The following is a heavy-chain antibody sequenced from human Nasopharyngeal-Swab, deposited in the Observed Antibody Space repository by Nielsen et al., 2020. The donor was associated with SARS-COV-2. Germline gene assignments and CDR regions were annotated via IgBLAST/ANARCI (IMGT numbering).Heavy chain of an antibody. CDR2: ISSSSTYT. V-gene: IGHV3-11*06. D-gene: IGHD6-19*01. Sequence: GESLKISCAASGFTFSDHYMSWIRQAPGKGLEWVSFISSSSTYTNYADSVKGRFTISRDNAKNSLYLQMNSLRVEDTAVYYCAREKGYSSGWYKVYYFDYWGQGTLVTVSS. CDR3: AREKGYSSGWYKVYYFDY. CDR1: GFTFSDHY. J-gene: IGHJ4*02.